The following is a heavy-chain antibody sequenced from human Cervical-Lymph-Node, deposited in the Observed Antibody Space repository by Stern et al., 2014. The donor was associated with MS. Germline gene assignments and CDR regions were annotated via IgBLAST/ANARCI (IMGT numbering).Heavy chain of an antibody. V-gene: IGHV3-33*01. CDR3: ARDGQQLAPYTMDV. CDR2: IWYDGTNK. CDR1: GFTFRSHA. J-gene: IGHJ6*02. D-gene: IGHD6-13*01. Sequence: QLVQSGGGVVQPGRSLRLSCATSGFTFRSHAMHWVRQAPGKGLEWVAQIWYDGTNKYYADSVTGRFTISRDNSKNTLDLQMNSLRGEDTGVYYCARDGQQLAPYTMDVWGQGTTVTVSS.